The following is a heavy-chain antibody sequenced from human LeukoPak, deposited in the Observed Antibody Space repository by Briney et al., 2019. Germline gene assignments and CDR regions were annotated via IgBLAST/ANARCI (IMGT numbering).Heavy chain of an antibody. CDR2: IRGSGGST. Sequence: GGSLRLSCAASGFTFSTYGMSWVRQAPGKGLEWVSGIRGSGGSTYYADSVRGRFTISRDNSNNTLFLQMNSLRAEDTAVYYCARGGLRWPLDYWGQGTLVTVSS. J-gene: IGHJ4*02. CDR3: ARGGLRWPLDY. CDR1: GFTFSTYG. D-gene: IGHD4-23*01. V-gene: IGHV3-23*01.